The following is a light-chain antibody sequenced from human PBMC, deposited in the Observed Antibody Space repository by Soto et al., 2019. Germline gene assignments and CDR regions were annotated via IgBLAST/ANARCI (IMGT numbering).Light chain of an antibody. CDR3: VAWDDTLDAQV. CDR1: RSNIGRNF. CDR2: RNN. J-gene: IGLJ3*02. Sequence: QSVLTQSPSASGTPGQRVTISCSGSRSNIGRNFAYWYQHVPGTAPRLLIQRNNERPSGVPDRFSGSKSGTSVSLAISGLRSDDEATYYCVAWDDTLDAQVFGGGTKFTVL. V-gene: IGLV1-47*01.